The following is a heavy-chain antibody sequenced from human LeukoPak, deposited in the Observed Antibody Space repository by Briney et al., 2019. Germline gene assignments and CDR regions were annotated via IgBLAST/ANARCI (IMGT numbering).Heavy chain of an antibody. CDR3: ARVGKYCSSTSCYHFDY. D-gene: IGHD2-2*01. CDR1: GFTFSSYS. CDR2: ISSSSSYI. Sequence: PGGSLRLSCAASGFTFSSYSMNWVRQAPGKGLEWVSSISSSSSYIYYADSVKGLFTISRDNAKNSLYLQMNSLRAEDTAVYYCARVGKYCSSTSCYHFDYWGQGTLVTVSS. J-gene: IGHJ4*02. V-gene: IGHV3-21*01.